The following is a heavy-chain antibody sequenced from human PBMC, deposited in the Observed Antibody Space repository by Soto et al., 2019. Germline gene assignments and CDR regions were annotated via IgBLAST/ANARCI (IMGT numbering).Heavy chain of an antibody. V-gene: IGHV3-23*01. J-gene: IGHJ6*02. CDR1: RFIFSGNA. CDR2: ISGSGDTT. Sequence: EVQLLESGGGLVQPGGSLRLSCAASRFIFSGNAMTWVRQAPGKGLEWVSSISGSGDTTYYADSVKGRFTISRDNSKNTLYLRMNSLRAEDTAVYHCAKYSSGWYRSGMDVWGQGTTVTVSS. CDR3: AKYSSGWYRSGMDV. D-gene: IGHD6-19*01.